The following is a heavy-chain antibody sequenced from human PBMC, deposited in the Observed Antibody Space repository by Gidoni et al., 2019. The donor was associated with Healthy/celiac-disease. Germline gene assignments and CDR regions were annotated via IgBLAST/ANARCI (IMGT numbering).Heavy chain of an antibody. D-gene: IGHD2-21*02. J-gene: IGHJ5*02. Sequence: QVQLVQSGAEVKKPGSSVKVSCKASGGTFRSYAISWVRQAPGQGLEWMGGIIPIFGTANYAQKFQGRVTITADESTSTAYMELSSLRSEDTAVYYCARRIDTVVTPGWFDPWGQGTLVTVSS. CDR2: IIPIFGTA. CDR1: GGTFRSYA. CDR3: ARRIDTVVTPGWFDP. V-gene: IGHV1-69*01.